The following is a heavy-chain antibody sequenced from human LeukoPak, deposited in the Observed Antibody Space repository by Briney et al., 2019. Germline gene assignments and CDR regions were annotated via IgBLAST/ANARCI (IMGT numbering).Heavy chain of an antibody. J-gene: IGHJ5*02. CDR2: IRAYNGNT. D-gene: IGHD2-2*01. V-gene: IGHV1-18*01. Sequence: GASVKVSCKASGYTFSSYGISWVRQAPGQGLEWMGWIRAYNGNTNYAQMVQGRVTMTTDTSTSTAYMEVRSLRSDDTAMYYCARDVGDIVTIPAAISVPWGQGTLVTVSS. CDR1: GYTFSSYG. CDR3: ARDVGDIVTIPAAISVP.